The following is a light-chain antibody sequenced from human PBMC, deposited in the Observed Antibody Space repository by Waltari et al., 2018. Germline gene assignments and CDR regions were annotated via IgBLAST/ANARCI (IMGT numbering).Light chain of an antibody. J-gene: IGLJ3*02. CDR1: SGFNVGTYR. Sequence: QAVLTQPSTLSDCPGAPARLACTWRSGFNVGTYRHYWYQQKPGSPPQFRLWYKSDSDKQQGSGVPSRFSGSKDASANAGILLISGLQSEDEADYYCMIWHSSAWVFGGGTKLTVL. V-gene: IGLV5-45*03. CDR2: YKSDSDK. CDR3: MIWHSSAWV.